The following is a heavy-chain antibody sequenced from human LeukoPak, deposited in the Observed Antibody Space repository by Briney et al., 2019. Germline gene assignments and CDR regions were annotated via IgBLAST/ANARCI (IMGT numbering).Heavy chain of an antibody. CDR3: AREPFWSGYYSNLHFDY. D-gene: IGHD3-3*01. CDR2: ISSSSSYI. V-gene: IGHV3-21*01. Sequence: GGSLRLSCAGSGFTFSSYSMNWVRQAPGKGLEWVSSISSSSSYIYYADSVKGRFTISRDNAKNSLYLQMNSLRAEDTAVYYRAREPFWSGYYSNLHFDYWGQGTLVTVSS. J-gene: IGHJ4*02. CDR1: GFTFSSYS.